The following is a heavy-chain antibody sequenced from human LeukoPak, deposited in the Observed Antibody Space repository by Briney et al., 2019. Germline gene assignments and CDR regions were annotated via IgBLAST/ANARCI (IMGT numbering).Heavy chain of an antibody. CDR2: MNPNSGGT. D-gene: IGHD3-22*01. J-gene: IGHJ5*02. CDR1: GYTFTSYD. CDR3: ARRYYDSSGYYYYP. V-gene: IGHV1-2*02. Sequence: GASVKVSCKASGYTFTSYDINWVRQATGQGLEWMGWMNPNSGGTNYAQKFQGRVTMTRDTSITTVYMDLSRLRSDDTAVYYCARRYYDSSGYYYYPWGQGTLVTVSS.